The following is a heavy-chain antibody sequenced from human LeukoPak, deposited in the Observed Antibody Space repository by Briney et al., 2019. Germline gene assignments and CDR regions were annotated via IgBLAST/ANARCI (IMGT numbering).Heavy chain of an antibody. D-gene: IGHD3-10*01. CDR1: GYTFTNYG. J-gene: IGHJ6*03. V-gene: IGHV1-18*01. CDR3: ARDRGVRGVIILRYYYNYMDV. CDR2: ISAYNGYT. Sequence: ASVKVSCKASGYTFTNYGINWVRQAPGQGLEWMAWISAYNGYTKYAEKLQGRVTMTTDTSTSTDYMEVRSLRSGDTAMNYCARDRGVRGVIILRYYYNYMDVWGKGTTVTIS.